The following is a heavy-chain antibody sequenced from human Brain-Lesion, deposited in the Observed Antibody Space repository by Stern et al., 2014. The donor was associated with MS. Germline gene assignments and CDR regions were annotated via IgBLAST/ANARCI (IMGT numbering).Heavy chain of an antibody. V-gene: IGHV1-18*01. D-gene: IGHD3-10*01. CDR3: ARGSAIRSQDAFDI. CDR1: GSSFTSYG. Sequence: VPLVESGAEVKKPGASVKVSCKGSGSSFTSYGIFWVRQVPGQGLEWMGWIGAYSGNPNSAQKVQGVVTMTTDTSTSTAYMELRSLRSDDTAVYYCARGSAIRSQDAFDIWGQGTMVTVSS. CDR2: IGAYSGNP. J-gene: IGHJ3*02.